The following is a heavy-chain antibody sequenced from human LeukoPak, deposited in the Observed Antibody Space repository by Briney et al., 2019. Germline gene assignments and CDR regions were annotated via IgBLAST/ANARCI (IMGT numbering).Heavy chain of an antibody. D-gene: IGHD3-10*01. CDR3: ARVEEGYGSGRRGNFYYYYMDV. Sequence: SETLSLTCTVSGGSISSSSYYWGWIRQPPGKGLEWIGSIYYSGSTYYNPSLKSRVTISVDTSKNQSSLKLSSVTTADTAVYYCARVEEGYGSGRRGNFYYYYMDVWGKGTTVTISS. V-gene: IGHV4-39*07. J-gene: IGHJ6*03. CDR1: GGSISSSSYY. CDR2: IYYSGST.